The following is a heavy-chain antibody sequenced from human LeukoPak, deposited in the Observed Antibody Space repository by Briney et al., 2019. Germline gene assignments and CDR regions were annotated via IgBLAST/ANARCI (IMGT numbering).Heavy chain of an antibody. CDR1: GLPFSSYT. D-gene: IGHD6-13*01. J-gene: IGHJ5*02. CDR2: ISGSGGST. CDR3: AKDRYSSSWYNWFDP. V-gene: IGHV3-23*01. Sequence: GASLRLSCAASGLPFSSYTMSWVRQAPGKGLEWVSAISGSGGSTYYADSVKGRFTISRDNSKTTLYLQLNSLRAEDTAVYYCAKDRYSSSWYNWFDPWGQGTLVTVSS.